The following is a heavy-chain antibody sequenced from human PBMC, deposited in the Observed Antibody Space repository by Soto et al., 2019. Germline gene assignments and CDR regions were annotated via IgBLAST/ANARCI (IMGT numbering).Heavy chain of an antibody. CDR2: ISYDGSNT. Sequence: QVQLVESGGGVLQPGRSLRLSCAASGFTFSSFAMHWVRQAPGKGLEWVAFISYDGSNTYYADSVKGRVTISRDNSKKTVYLEINSLRAEDTAVYHCAKALILGIVGAWGHYFEYWGQGTLVTVSS. J-gene: IGHJ4*02. CDR1: GFTFSSFA. CDR3: AKALILGIVGAWGHYFEY. V-gene: IGHV3-30-3*01. D-gene: IGHD1-26*01.